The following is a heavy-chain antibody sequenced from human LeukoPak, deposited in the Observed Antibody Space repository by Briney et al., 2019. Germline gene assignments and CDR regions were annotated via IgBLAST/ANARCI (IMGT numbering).Heavy chain of an antibody. Sequence: GGSLRLSCAASGFTFSSSVMSWVRQAPGKGLEWVSVISGNSDYTYYADSVKGRFTISRDNSKNTLYLQMNSLRVEDTAVYYRAKNPTGFPNWFDPWGQGTLVTVSS. V-gene: IGHV3-23*01. CDR1: GFTFSSSV. CDR3: AKNPTGFPNWFDP. J-gene: IGHJ5*02. D-gene: IGHD1-14*01. CDR2: ISGNSDYT.